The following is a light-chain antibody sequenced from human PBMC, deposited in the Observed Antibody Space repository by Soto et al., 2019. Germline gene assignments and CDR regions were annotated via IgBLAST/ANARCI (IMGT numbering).Light chain of an antibody. CDR3: GTWESDLSVGV. Sequence: QSVLTQPPSVSAAPGQTVTISCSGRGSNIGSNSVSWYQQVPGTAPKLLLYDTDKRPSGIPDRFFGSKSGTSATLGIAGLQTADEADYYCGTWESDLSVGVLGGGTKLTVL. V-gene: IGLV1-51*01. CDR2: DTD. J-gene: IGLJ2*01. CDR1: GSNIGSNS.